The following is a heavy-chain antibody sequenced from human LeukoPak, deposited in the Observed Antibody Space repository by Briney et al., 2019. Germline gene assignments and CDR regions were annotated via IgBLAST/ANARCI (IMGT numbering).Heavy chain of an antibody. CDR2: IYYSGST. CDR1: GGSISSYY. CDR3: ARDGYDYGDPVPFDY. V-gene: IGHV4-59*01. Sequence: SSETLSLTCTVSGGSISSYYWSWIRQPPGKGLEWIGYIYYSGSTNYNPSLKSRVTISVDTSKNQFSLKLSSVTAADTAVYYCARDGYDYGDPVPFDYWSQETLVTVSS. D-gene: IGHD4-17*01. J-gene: IGHJ4*02.